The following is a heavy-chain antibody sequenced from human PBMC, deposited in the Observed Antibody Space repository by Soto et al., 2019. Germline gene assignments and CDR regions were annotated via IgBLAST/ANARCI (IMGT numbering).Heavy chain of an antibody. CDR2: IIPIFGTA. Sequence: QVQLVQSGAEVKKPGSSVTVSCKASGGPLSSYTSSWVRQAPGQWLEWMGGIIPIFGTANYAQKFQGRVTITADESTSTAYMELCSLRSEDTAVYYCARGNHRWLQVWYFDLWGRGTLVTVSS. D-gene: IGHD5-12*01. J-gene: IGHJ2*01. CDR1: GGPLSSYT. V-gene: IGHV1-69*12. CDR3: ARGNHRWLQVWYFDL.